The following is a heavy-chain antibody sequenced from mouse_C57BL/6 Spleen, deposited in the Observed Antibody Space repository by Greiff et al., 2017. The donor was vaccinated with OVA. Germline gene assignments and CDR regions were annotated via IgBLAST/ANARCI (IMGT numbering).Heavy chain of an antibody. Sequence: QVQLQQPGAELVEPGASVKLSCKASGYTFTSYWMQWVKQRPGQGLEWIGEIDPSDSYTNYNQKFKGKATLTVDTSSSTAYMQLSSLTSEDSAVYYCARRDSFYYGSSYGYFDVWGTGTTVTVSS. CDR2: IDPSDSYT. V-gene: IGHV1-50*01. D-gene: IGHD1-1*01. CDR3: ARRDSFYYGSSYGYFDV. J-gene: IGHJ1*03. CDR1: GYTFTSYW.